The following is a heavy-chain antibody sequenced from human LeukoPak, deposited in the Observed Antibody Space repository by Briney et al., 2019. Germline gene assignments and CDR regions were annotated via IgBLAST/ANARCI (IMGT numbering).Heavy chain of an antibody. Sequence: GGSLRLSCAASGFTFSSYWMHWVRQAPGKGLVWVSRISSDGSSTSYADSVKGRFTIFRDNAKNTLYLQMNSLREEATAVYYSARALPPSVNTLCQWGQGTQVTVSS. D-gene: IGHD2-2*01. CDR3: ARALPPSVNTLCQ. CDR2: ISSDGSST. CDR1: GFTFSSYW. J-gene: IGHJ4*02. V-gene: IGHV3-74*01.